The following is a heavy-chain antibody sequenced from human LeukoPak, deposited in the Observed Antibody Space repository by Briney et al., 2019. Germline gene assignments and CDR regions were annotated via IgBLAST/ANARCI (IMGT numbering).Heavy chain of an antibody. J-gene: IGHJ3*02. D-gene: IGHD4-17*01. Sequence: SETLSLTSAVSDDSFSSHYWTWIRQPPGKGLEWIGYISYIGSTNYNPSLKSRVTISIDTSRNQFSLRLSSVTAADTAVYYCARDLVTVTKGFDIWGQGTMVSVSS. CDR1: DDSFSSHY. V-gene: IGHV4-59*11. CDR2: ISYIGST. CDR3: ARDLVTVTKGFDI.